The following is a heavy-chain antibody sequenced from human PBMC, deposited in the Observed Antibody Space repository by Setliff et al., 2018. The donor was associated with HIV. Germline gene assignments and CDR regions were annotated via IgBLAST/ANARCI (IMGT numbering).Heavy chain of an antibody. CDR2: IYYSGGT. V-gene: IGHV4-59*12. CDR1: GDSIRSYY. CDR3: ARENGWLFGWFDP. Sequence: SETLSLTCSVSGDSIRSYYWSWIRQPPGKALEWIGYIYYSGGTSYSGTTYYNPSVASRITISGGTSKNQFSLKLTSVTAADTAIYYCARENGWLFGWFDPWGQGTPVTVSS. J-gene: IGHJ5*02. D-gene: IGHD3-22*01.